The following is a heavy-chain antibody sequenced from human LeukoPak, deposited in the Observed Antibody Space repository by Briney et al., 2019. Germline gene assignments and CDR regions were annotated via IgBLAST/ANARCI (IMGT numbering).Heavy chain of an antibody. Sequence: GGSLRLSCAASGFTFNDYYMSWIRQAPGKGLEWLSYINIGGTNTHYADSVKGRFTISRDNAKKSLYLEMYNLRAEDTAVYYCATDGAGFDTWGQGVLVTVSS. CDR1: GFTFNDYY. V-gene: IGHV3-11*01. CDR3: ATDGAGFDT. J-gene: IGHJ5*02. CDR2: INIGGTNT.